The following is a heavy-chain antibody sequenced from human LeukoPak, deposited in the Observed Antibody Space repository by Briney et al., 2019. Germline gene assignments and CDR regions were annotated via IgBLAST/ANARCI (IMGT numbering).Heavy chain of an antibody. V-gene: IGHV4-59*01. Sequence: SETLSLTCTVSGVSIRTYYWNWIRQPPGKGPEWIGYIYRGGTNYNPSFESRVTISVDTSKNQFSLKLSSVTAADTAVYYCARGGDYEIDYWGQGILVTVSS. CDR1: GVSIRTYY. CDR2: IYRGGT. J-gene: IGHJ4*02. CDR3: ARGGDYEIDY. D-gene: IGHD4-17*01.